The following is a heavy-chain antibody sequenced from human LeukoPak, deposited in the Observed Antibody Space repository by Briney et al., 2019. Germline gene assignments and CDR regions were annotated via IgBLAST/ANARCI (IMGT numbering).Heavy chain of an antibody. V-gene: IGHV5-51*01. Sequence: GESLKISCKASGYSFAGYWIGWVRQMPGKGLEWMGIIYPGDSDTRYSPSFQSQVTILADKSITTAYLQWSSLKASDTAMYYCARPTDNYAFGFWGQGTLVTVSS. J-gene: IGHJ4*02. CDR3: ARPTDNYAFGF. D-gene: IGHD5-18*01. CDR1: GYSFAGYW. CDR2: IYPGDSDT.